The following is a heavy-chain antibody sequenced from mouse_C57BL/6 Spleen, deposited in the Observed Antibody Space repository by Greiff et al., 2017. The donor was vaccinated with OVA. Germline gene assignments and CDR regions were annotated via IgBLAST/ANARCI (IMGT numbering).Heavy chain of an antibody. J-gene: IGHJ3*01. CDR1: GYAFRSSW. CDR2: IYPGDGDT. V-gene: IGHV1-82*01. Sequence: QVQLKQSGPELVKPGASVKISCKASGYAFRSSWMNWVKQRPGTGLEWIGRIYPGDGDTNYNGKFKGKATLTADKSSSTAYLQLSSLTSEDSAVYFCARGFYDGSPWFAYWGQGTLVTVSA. D-gene: IGHD2-3*01. CDR3: ARGFYDGSPWFAY.